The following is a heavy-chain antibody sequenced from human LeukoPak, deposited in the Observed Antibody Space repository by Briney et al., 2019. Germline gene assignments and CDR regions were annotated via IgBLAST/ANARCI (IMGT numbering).Heavy chain of an antibody. V-gene: IGHV4-34*01. J-gene: IGHJ4*02. CDR2: INHSGST. Sequence: PSETLSLTCAVYGGSFSGYYWSWIRQPPGKGLEWIGEINHSGSTNYNPYLKSRVTISVDTSKNQFSLKLSSVTAADTAVYYCARGFSLDYWGQGTLVTVSS. CDR3: ARGFSLDY. CDR1: GGSFSGYY.